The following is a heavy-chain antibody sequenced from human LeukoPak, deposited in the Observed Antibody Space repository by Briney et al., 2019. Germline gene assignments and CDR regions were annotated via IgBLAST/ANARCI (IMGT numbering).Heavy chain of an antibody. Sequence: SETLSLTCTVSGVSVSSGSYYWSWIRQPPGKGLEWIGYIYYSGSTNCNPSLKSRVTISVDTSKNQFSLKLSSATAADTAVYYCARSGKIAVAGNYYYYYATDVWGQGATVTVSS. CDR1: GVSVSSGSYY. V-gene: IGHV4-61*01. CDR3: ARSGKIAVAGNYYYYYATDV. D-gene: IGHD6-19*01. J-gene: IGHJ6*02. CDR2: IYYSGST.